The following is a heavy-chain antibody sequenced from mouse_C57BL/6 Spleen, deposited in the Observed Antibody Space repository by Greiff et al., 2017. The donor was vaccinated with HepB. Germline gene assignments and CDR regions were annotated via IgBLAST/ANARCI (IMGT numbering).Heavy chain of an antibody. Sequence: QVQLKQSGAELVRPGASVTLSCKASGYTFTDYEMHWVKQTPVHGLEWIGAIDPETGGTAYNQKFKGKAILTADKSSSTAYMELRSLTSEDSAVYYCTSNYVSYFDYWGQGTTLTVSS. J-gene: IGHJ2*01. CDR1: GYTFTDYE. CDR3: TSNYVSYFDY. V-gene: IGHV1-15*01. D-gene: IGHD2-1*01. CDR2: IDPETGGT.